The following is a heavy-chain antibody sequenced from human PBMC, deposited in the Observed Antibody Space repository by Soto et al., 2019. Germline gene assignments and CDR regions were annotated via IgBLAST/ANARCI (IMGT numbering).Heavy chain of an antibody. CDR3: AKMGGDFGERSAY. CDR1: GFTFSAFS. CDR2: IKQDGRQT. V-gene: IGHV3-7*01. J-gene: IGHJ4*02. Sequence: EVQLVESGGGLVQPGGSLSISCAASGFTFSAFSMTWVRQAPGTGLEWVATIKQDGRQTNYVDSVKGRFTISRDNSKKSVHLQMNSLRAEDTGLYYCAKMGGDFGERSAYWGQGTLVTVSS. D-gene: IGHD3-10*01.